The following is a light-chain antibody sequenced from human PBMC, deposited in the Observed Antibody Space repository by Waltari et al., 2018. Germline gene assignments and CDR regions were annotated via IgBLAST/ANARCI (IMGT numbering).Light chain of an antibody. J-gene: IGKJ1*01. V-gene: IGKV3-15*01. CDR2: GAS. CDR1: QSVSSN. Sequence: EIVMTQSPATLSVSPGERATLPCRASQSVSSNLAWYQHKPGQTPRVLIYGASTRATGIPARFSGSGSGTEFTLPISSLQSEDSAIYYCQQYNNWPPWTFGQGTKVEIK. CDR3: QQYNNWPPWT.